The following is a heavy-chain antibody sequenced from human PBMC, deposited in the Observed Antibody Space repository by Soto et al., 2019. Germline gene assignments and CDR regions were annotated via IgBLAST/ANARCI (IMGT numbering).Heavy chain of an antibody. V-gene: IGHV4-59*01. CDR2: IYYSGST. Sequence: QVQLQESGPGLVKPSETLSLTCTVSGGSISSYYWSWIRQPPGKGLEWIGYIYYSGSTNYNPSLKSRVTISVDTSKNQFSLKLSSVTAADTAVYYCARATDYYDSSGYNNDAFDIWGQGTMVTVSS. CDR1: GGSISSYY. D-gene: IGHD3-22*01. J-gene: IGHJ3*02. CDR3: ARATDYYDSSGYNNDAFDI.